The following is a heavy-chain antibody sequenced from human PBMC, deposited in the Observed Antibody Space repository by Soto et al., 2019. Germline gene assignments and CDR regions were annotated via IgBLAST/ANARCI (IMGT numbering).Heavy chain of an antibody. CDR3: AKSLTINADFDC. J-gene: IGHJ4*02. V-gene: IGHV4-31*03. CDR2: IHYSGNT. D-gene: IGHD3-9*01. Sequence: QVQLQESDPGLVKPSETLSLTCTVSGGSISSSGYYWSWIRQNPGKGLEWIGYIHYSGNTYYNPSLKTRVTISVDTSKNQFSLRLSSVTAADTAVYYCAKSLTINADFDCWGQGTLVTVSS. CDR1: GGSISSSGYY.